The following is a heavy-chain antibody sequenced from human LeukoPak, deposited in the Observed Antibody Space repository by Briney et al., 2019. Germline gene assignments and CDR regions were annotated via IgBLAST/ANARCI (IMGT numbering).Heavy chain of an antibody. J-gene: IGHJ4*02. V-gene: IGHV3-74*01. CDR3: ARIYDILAGYDY. D-gene: IGHD3-9*01. CDR2: INSDGSST. Sequence: GGSLRLSCAASGFTFSSYWMHWVRQAPGKGLVWVSRINSDGSSTSYADSVKGRFTISRDNAKNTLYLQMNSLRAEDTAVYYCARIYDILAGYDYWGQGTLVTVSS. CDR1: GFTFSSYW.